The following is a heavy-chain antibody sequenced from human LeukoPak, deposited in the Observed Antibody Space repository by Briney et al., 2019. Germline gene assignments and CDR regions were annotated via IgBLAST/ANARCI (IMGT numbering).Heavy chain of an antibody. Sequence: GGSLRLSCAASGFTFSSYWMSWVRQAPGKGLEWVANKKKDGSDKYYVDSVKGRFTISRDNAKDSLYLQMNGLRTEDTAIYYCARAQWTAFDYYYYMDVWGKGTTVTVSS. CDR1: GFTFSSYW. D-gene: IGHD3/OR15-3a*01. V-gene: IGHV3-7*01. CDR3: ARAQWTAFDYYYYMDV. J-gene: IGHJ6*03. CDR2: KKKDGSDK.